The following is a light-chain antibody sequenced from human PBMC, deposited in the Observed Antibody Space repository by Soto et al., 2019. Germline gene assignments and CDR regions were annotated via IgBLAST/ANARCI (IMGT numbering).Light chain of an antibody. J-gene: IGKJ4*01. CDR1: QSVSRY. V-gene: IGKV3-11*01. CDR3: QQRANWPLT. Sequence: EIVLTQSPATLSLSPGERATLSCRASQSVSRYLAWYQQKPGQAPRLLIYDASNRATGIPARFSGSGSGTDFTLTISSLEPEDFAVYHCQQRANWPLTFGGGTKVDI. CDR2: DAS.